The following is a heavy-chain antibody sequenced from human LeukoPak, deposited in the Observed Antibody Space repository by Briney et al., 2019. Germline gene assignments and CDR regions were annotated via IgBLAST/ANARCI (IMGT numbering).Heavy chain of an antibody. V-gene: IGHV4-59*12. D-gene: IGHD4-17*01. CDR1: GGSINSYY. CDR2: IYYSGST. J-gene: IGHJ6*03. CDR3: ARGRYGDYYYYYYYMDV. Sequence: PSETLSLTCTVAGGSINSYYWSWIRQPPGKGLEWIGYIYYSGSTNYNPSLKSRVTISVDTSKNQFSLKLSSVTAADTAVYYCARGRYGDYYYYYYYMDVWGKGTTVTVSS.